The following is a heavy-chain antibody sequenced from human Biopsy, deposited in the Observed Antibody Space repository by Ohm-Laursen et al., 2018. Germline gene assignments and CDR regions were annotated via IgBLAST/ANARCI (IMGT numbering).Heavy chain of an antibody. CDR1: GCSISDDY. D-gene: IGHD3-3*01. CDR2: ISSGGRA. Sequence: VTLSLTCTVSGCSISDDYWNWIRQPPGKGLQVIGYISSGGRAKYNPSLKSRLTISLDTSKNQLSLRLSSVTAADSAIYYCARERQFRFLEGAFDYWGQGILVTVSS. V-gene: IGHV4-59*01. CDR3: ARERQFRFLEGAFDY. J-gene: IGHJ4*02.